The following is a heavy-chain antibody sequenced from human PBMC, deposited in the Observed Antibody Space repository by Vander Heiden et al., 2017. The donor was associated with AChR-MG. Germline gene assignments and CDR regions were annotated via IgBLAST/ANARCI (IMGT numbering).Heavy chain of an antibody. Sequence: QVQLVQSGAEVQKPGSSVKVSCKDSGGPFSSYAISWVRQAPGQGLEWMGGITPIFGTASYAQKFQGRVTITADKSTNTVYMELSSLRSEDRAVYYCARLYYYDSSGQSPFGYWGQGTLVTVSS. J-gene: IGHJ4*02. D-gene: IGHD3-22*01. CDR3: ARLYYYDSSGQSPFGY. CDR2: ITPIFGTA. CDR1: GGPFSSYA. V-gene: IGHV1-69*06.